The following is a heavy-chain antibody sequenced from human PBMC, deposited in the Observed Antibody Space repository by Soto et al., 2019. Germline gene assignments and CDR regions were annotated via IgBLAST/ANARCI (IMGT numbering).Heavy chain of an antibody. CDR2: ISSGSSTV. J-gene: IGHJ4*02. CDR3: ARQNWDYDFSYFDF. Sequence: GGSLRLSCAASGFTFRSYSMNWVRQAPGKGLEWISYISSGSSTVHYADSVKGRFTISRDNAKNSLYLQIDSLTDDDTAVYYCARQNWDYDFSYFDFWGPGTLVTVSS. D-gene: IGHD3-16*01. CDR1: GFTFRSYS. V-gene: IGHV3-48*02.